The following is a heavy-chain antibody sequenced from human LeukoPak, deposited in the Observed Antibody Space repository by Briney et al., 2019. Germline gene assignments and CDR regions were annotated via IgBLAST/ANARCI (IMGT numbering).Heavy chain of an antibody. D-gene: IGHD6-19*01. Sequence: SETLSLTCTVSGGSISSSSYYWGWIRQPPGKGLEWIGSIYHSGSTYYNPSHKSRVTISVDTSKNQFSLKLSSVTAADTAVYYCARAEAVAGTEWFDPWGQGTLVTVSS. J-gene: IGHJ5*02. CDR2: IYHSGST. CDR3: ARAEAVAGTEWFDP. V-gene: IGHV4-39*07. CDR1: GGSISSSSYY.